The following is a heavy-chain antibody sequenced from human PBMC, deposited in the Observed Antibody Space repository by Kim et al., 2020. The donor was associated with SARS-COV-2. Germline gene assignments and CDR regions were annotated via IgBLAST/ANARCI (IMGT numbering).Heavy chain of an antibody. J-gene: IGHJ4*02. CDR3: AKTGQFEN. Sequence: GGSLRLSCVASGFTFSNYAMSWVRQAPGKGLEWVSSIGSATWYVDSVKGRFTISRDNSRNTVSLQMNSLRAEDMATYYCAKTGQFENWGQGTLVTVSS. CDR2: SIGSAT. V-gene: IGHV3-23*05. CDR1: GFTFSNYA. D-gene: IGHD3-9*01.